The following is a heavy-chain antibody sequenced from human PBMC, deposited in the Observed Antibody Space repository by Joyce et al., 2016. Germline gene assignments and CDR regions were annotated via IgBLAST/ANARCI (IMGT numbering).Heavy chain of an antibody. V-gene: IGHV4-59*11. J-gene: IGHJ2*01. D-gene: IGHD3-22*01. CDR2: IFHSGKTNYT. Sequence: QVQLQESGPGLVKPSETLSLTCTVSGDSIRRHYWSWIRQTLGRGLEWIGFIFHSGKTNYTNYNPTRKSRVSISLDMTRNHVSLNLMSVPAADTALYYCARTAGGEDSGYYRHWYFDLWGRGTPVTVSA. CDR1: GDSIRRHY. CDR3: ARTAGGEDSGYYRHWYFDL.